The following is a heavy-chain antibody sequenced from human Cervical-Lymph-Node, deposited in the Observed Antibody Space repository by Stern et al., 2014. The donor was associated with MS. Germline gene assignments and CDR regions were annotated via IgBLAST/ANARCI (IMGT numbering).Heavy chain of an antibody. CDR3: TRGVRGNDYYGMDV. D-gene: IGHD3-10*01. J-gene: IGHJ6*02. CDR2: IRGKAYVGTT. Sequence: EVQLVESGGGLVQPGRSLRLSCKTSGFTFGDYAMSWVRQAPGKGLEWVGFIRGKAYVGTTDSAASVRGRFTISRDDAKSIAYLQMNSLKIEDAGVYYCTRGVRGNDYYGMDVWGQGTTVTVSS. CDR1: GFTFGDYA. V-gene: IGHV3-49*04.